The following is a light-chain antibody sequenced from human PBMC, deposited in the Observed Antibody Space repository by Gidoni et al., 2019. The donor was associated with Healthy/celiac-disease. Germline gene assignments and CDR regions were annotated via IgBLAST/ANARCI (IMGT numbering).Light chain of an antibody. Sequence: QSVLTQPPSASGTPGQRVTISCSGSSSNIGSNTVNWYQKLPGTAPKLLIYSNNPRPSWVPDRCSGSKSGTSASLAISGLQSEDEADYYCAAWDDSLNGPVFGGGTKLTVL. CDR1: SSNIGSNT. J-gene: IGLJ3*02. V-gene: IGLV1-44*01. CDR2: SNN. CDR3: AAWDDSLNGPV.